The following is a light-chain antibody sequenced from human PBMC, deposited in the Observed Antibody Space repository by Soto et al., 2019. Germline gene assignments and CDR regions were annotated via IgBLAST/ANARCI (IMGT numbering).Light chain of an antibody. CDR3: QQYGSSPRT. CDR1: QSVSSSY. Sequence: EIVLTQSPGTLSLSPGERATLSCRATQSVSSSYLAWYQQKPGQAPRLLIYGASSRATGIPDRFSGSGSGTDFTLTISRLEPEAFAVSYCQQYGSSPRTFGQGTKVEIK. CDR2: GAS. V-gene: IGKV3-20*01. J-gene: IGKJ1*01.